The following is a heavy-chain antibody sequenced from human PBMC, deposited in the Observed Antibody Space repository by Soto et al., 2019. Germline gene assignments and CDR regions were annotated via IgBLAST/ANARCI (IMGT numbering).Heavy chain of an antibody. CDR3: ARGQRFSDSFDP. CDR2: IYSSGGT. CDR1: GGAISGYY. V-gene: IGHV4-4*07. J-gene: IGHJ5*02. D-gene: IGHD3-3*01. Sequence: SETLSLTCTVSGGAISGYYWTWIRQSAGKGLEWIGRIYSSGGTKYNPPLQSRVTMSLDTSKTQFSLRLSSVTAADTAVYYCARGQRFSDSFDPWGQGTLVTVSS.